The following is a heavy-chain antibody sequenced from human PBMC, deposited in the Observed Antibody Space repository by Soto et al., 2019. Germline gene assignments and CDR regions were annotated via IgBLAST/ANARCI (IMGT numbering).Heavy chain of an antibody. Sequence: PSETLSLTCTVSGDSISSYYWNWIRQPPGKGLEWIGYIYYSGSTNYNPSLKSRVTISVDTSKNQFSLKLSSVSAADTAVYFCARGMGRSGVDLRMDVWGQGTTVTVSS. D-gene: IGHD3-3*01. CDR1: GDSISSYY. CDR3: ARGMGRSGVDLRMDV. V-gene: IGHV4-59*08. J-gene: IGHJ6*02. CDR2: IYYSGST.